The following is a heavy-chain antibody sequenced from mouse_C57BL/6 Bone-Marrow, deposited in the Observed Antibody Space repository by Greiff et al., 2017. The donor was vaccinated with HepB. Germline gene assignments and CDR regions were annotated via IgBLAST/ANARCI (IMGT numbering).Heavy chain of an antibody. D-gene: IGHD2-3*01. J-gene: IGHJ4*01. CDR3: ARPGGYFSMDY. V-gene: IGHV5-12*01. CDR2: ISNGGGST. CDR1: GFTFSDYY. Sequence: EVHLVESGGGLVQPGGSLKLSCAASGFTFSDYYMYWVRQTPEKRLEWVAYISNGGGSTYYPDTVKGRVTISRDNAKNTLYLQMSRLKSEDTAMDDCARPGGYFSMDYWGQGTSVTVSS.